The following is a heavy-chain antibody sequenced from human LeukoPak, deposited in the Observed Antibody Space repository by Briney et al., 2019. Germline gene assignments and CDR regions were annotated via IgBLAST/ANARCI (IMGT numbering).Heavy chain of an antibody. CDR2: ISSSSSYI. CDR3: ARAHKYSSSSNY. CDR1: GFTFSSYS. V-gene: IGHV3-21*01. J-gene: IGHJ4*02. D-gene: IGHD6-6*01. Sequence: GGSLRLSCAASGFTFSSYSMNWVRQPPGKGREWVSSISSSSSYIYYADSVKGRFTISRDNAKNSLYLQMNSLRAEDTAVHYCARAHKYSSSSNYWGQGTLVTVSS.